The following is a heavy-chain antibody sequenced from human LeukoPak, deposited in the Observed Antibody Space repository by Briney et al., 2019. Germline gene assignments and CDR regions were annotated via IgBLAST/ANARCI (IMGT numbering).Heavy chain of an antibody. V-gene: IGHV3-23*01. CDR3: AKAGYTSSWPLDY. Sequence: GGSLRLSCAASGFTFSSDGMSWVRQAPGRGLEWVSALSGSGSTTYYADSVKGRFTISRDNSKNMLFLEMNSLRVEDTAVYYCAKAGYTSSWPLDYWGQGTQVTVSS. CDR1: GFTFSSDG. D-gene: IGHD6-13*01. CDR2: LSGSGSTT. J-gene: IGHJ4*02.